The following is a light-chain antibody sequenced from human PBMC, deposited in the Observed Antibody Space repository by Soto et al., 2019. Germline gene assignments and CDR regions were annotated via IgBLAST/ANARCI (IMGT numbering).Light chain of an antibody. CDR3: QQSYSTPLT. CDR1: QSISTY. Sequence: DIQMTQSPSSLSASVGDRVTISCRAAQSISTYLNWYQQKPGTAPRLLIYSASSVETGVPPRFSGSGSGRDFTLTISSLRPEDIATYFCQQSYSTPLTFGGGTKVEIK. CDR2: SAS. J-gene: IGKJ4*01. V-gene: IGKV1-39*01.